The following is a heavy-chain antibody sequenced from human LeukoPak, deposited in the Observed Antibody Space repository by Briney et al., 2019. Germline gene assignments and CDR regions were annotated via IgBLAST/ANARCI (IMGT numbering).Heavy chain of an antibody. CDR3: ARDPYYGSGKYYHGMDL. J-gene: IGHJ6*02. V-gene: IGHV3-33*01. Sequence: GGSLRLSCVASGFTSSNYGMHWVRQAPGKGLEWVAVMWYDESNEYSGDSVKGRFTISRDKSKNTLYLQMNSLRAEDTAVYYCARDPYYGSGKYYHGMDLWGQGTTVTVSS. CDR1: GFTSSNYG. CDR2: MWYDESNE. D-gene: IGHD3-10*01.